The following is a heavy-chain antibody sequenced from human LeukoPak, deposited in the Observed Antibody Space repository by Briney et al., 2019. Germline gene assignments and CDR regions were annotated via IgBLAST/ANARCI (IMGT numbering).Heavy chain of an antibody. CDR3: AREPWIEAFDI. V-gene: IGHV3-33*01. Sequence: GGSLRLSCGSSGCTFRSYGMHWVRQAPGKGLGGVAVIWYEGSNKYYADSVKGRFTISRDNSKNTLYLHMNSLRAEDTAVYYCAREPWIEAFDIWGQGTMVTVSS. J-gene: IGHJ3*02. CDR2: IWYEGSNK. D-gene: IGHD5-12*01. CDR1: GCTFRSYG.